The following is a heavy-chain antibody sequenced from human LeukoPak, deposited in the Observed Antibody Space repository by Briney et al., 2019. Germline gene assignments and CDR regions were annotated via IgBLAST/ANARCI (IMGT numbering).Heavy chain of an antibody. CDR3: ASQGTTGDY. CDR1: GDSLGISY. J-gene: IGHJ4*02. V-gene: IGHV4-4*07. CDR2: IYTSGST. D-gene: IGHD4-11*01. Sequence: SETLSLTCTVSGDSLGISYWSWIRQPAGKGLEWIGRIYTSGSTNYNPSLKSRVTMSVDTSKNQFSLKLSSVTAADTAVYYCASQGTTGDYWGQGTLVTVSS.